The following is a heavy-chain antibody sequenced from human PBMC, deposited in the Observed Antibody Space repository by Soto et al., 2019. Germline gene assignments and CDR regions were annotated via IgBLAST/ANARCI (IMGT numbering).Heavy chain of an antibody. V-gene: IGHV4-34*01. CDR2: INHSGST. CDR3: ARGGAVLRFLEWLWDWFDP. Sequence: PSETLSLTCAVYGGSFSGYYWSWIRQPPGKGLEWIGEINHSGSTNYNPSLKSRVTISVDTSKNQFSLKLSSVTAADTAVYYCARGGAVLRFLEWLWDWFDPWGQGTLVTVS. J-gene: IGHJ5*02. CDR1: GGSFSGYY. D-gene: IGHD3-3*01.